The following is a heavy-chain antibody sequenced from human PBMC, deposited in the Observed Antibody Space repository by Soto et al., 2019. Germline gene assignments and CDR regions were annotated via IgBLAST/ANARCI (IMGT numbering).Heavy chain of an antibody. D-gene: IGHD3-22*01. CDR1: GGSISSGGYY. Sequence: SETLSLTCTVSGGSISSGGYYWSWIRQHPRKGMEWIGYIFYSGNTYYTQSLKNRVTISVDTSKNQISLKLSSVTAADTAVYYCARATYYYDSSGYSDRVLDYWGQGTLVTVSS. J-gene: IGHJ4*02. V-gene: IGHV4-31*03. CDR3: ARATYYYDSSGYSDRVLDY. CDR2: IFYSGNT.